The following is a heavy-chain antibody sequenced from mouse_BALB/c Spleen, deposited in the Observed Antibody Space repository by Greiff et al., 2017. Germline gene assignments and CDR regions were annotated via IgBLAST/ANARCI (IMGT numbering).Heavy chain of an antibody. J-gene: IGHJ3*01. Sequence: QSCKASGYTFTSYWMHWVKQRPGQGLEWIGEINPSNGRTNYNEKFKSKATLTVDKSSSTAYMQLSSLTSEDSAVYYCARYEVPFAYWGQGTLVTVSA. D-gene: IGHD2-3*01. CDR1: GYTFTSYW. CDR2: INPSNGRT. V-gene: IGHV1S81*02. CDR3: ARYEVPFAY.